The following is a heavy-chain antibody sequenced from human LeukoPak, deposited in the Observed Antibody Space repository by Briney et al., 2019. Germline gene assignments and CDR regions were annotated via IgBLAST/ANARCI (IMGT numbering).Heavy chain of an antibody. CDR3: ARDRGYQDYYYYMDV. J-gene: IGHJ6*03. Sequence: PGGSLRLSCAASGFTFSSYWMSWVRQAPGKGLEWVANIKQDGSEKYYVDSVKGRLTISRDNAKNSLYLQMNSLRAEDTAVYYCARDRGYQDYYYYMDVWGKGTTVTVSS. D-gene: IGHD2-2*01. CDR2: IKQDGSEK. CDR1: GFTFSSYW. V-gene: IGHV3-7*01.